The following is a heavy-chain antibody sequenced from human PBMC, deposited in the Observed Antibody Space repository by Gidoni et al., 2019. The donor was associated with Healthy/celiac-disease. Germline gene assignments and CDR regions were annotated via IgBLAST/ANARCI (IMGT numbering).Heavy chain of an antibody. D-gene: IGHD6-13*01. V-gene: IGHV3-21*01. Sequence: EVQLVESGGGLVKPGGSLRLSCAASGFTISSYSMNWVRQAPGKGLEWVSSISSSSSYIYYADSVKGRFTISRDNAKNSLYLQMNSLRAEDTAVYYCARGSSSWPYYFDYWGQGTLVTVSS. CDR3: ARGSSSWPYYFDY. J-gene: IGHJ4*02. CDR2: ISSSSSYI. CDR1: GFTISSYS.